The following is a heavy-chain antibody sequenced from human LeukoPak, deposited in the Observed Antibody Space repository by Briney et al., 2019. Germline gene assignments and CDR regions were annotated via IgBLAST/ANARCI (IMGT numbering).Heavy chain of an antibody. CDR3: ARDSPEYFQH. CDR1: GFTFTSYW. CDR2: IKQDGSEK. Sequence: GGSLRLSGAASGFTFTSYWMSWVRQAPGKGLEWVANIKQDGSEKYYVDSVEGRFTISRDNARNSLYLQMNSLRAEDTAVYYCARDSPEYFQHWGQGTLVTVSS. V-gene: IGHV3-7*01. J-gene: IGHJ1*01.